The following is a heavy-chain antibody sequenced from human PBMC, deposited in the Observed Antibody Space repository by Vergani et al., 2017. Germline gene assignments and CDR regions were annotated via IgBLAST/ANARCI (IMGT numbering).Heavy chain of an antibody. CDR1: GFTFSSYW. Sequence: EVQLVESGGGLVQPGGSLRLSCAASGFTFSSYWMSWVRQAPGKGLEWVANIKQDGSEKYYVDSVKGRFTISRDNAKNSLYLQMNSLRAEDTAVYYCARDSSSWQNYYYYGMDVWGQGTTVTVSS. J-gene: IGHJ6*02. V-gene: IGHV3-7*03. D-gene: IGHD6-13*01. CDR2: IKQDGSEK. CDR3: ARDSSSWQNYYYYGMDV.